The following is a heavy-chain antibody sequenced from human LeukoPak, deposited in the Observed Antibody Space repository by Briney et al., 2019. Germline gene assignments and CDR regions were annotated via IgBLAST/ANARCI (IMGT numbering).Heavy chain of an antibody. Sequence: NPSGTLSLTCAVYGGSFSGYYWSWIRQPPGKGLEWIGEINHSGSTNYNPSLKSRVTISVDTSKNQFSLKLSSVTAADTAVYYCARGARITMVRGVIRFRWFDPWGQGTLVTVSS. D-gene: IGHD3-10*01. CDR2: INHSGST. J-gene: IGHJ5*02. CDR1: GGSFSGYY. CDR3: ARGARITMVRGVIRFRWFDP. V-gene: IGHV4-34*01.